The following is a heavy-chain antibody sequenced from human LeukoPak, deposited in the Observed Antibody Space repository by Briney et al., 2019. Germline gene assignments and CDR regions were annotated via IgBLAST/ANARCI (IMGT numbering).Heavy chain of an antibody. Sequence: SVKVSCKASGGTFSSYAISWVRQAPGQGLEWMGGIIPIFGTADYAQKSQGRVTITADESTSTAYMELSSLRSEDTAVYYCWGGGWKKPFDYWGQGTLVTVS. CDR2: IIPIFGTA. CDR1: GGTFSSYA. D-gene: IGHD2-21*01. V-gene: IGHV1-69*01. CDR3: WGGGWKKPFDY. J-gene: IGHJ4*02.